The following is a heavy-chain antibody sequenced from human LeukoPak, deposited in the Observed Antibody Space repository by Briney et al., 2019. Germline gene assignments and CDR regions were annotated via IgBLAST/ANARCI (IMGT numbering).Heavy chain of an antibody. J-gene: IGHJ3*02. D-gene: IGHD3-22*01. CDR3: ARDRTYYYDSSGYSDAFDI. CDR2: MDPNSGNT. Sequence: ASVKVSCKASGYTFTNYDINWVRQATGQGLEWMGWMDPNSGNTAYAQNFQGRVTMTRNTSISTAYMELSSLRSEDTAVYYCARDRTYYYDSSGYSDAFDIWGQGTMVTVSS. CDR1: GYTFTNYD. V-gene: IGHV1-8*02.